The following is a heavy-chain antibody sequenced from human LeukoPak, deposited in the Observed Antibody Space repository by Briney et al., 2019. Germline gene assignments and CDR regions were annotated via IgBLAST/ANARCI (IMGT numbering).Heavy chain of an antibody. CDR3: ARRTYYYDSSGYYLSVNWFDP. D-gene: IGHD3-22*01. Sequence: GESLKISCKGSGYSLTSYWIGWVRQMPGKGLEWMGIIYPGDSDTRYSPSFRGQVTISADKSISTAYLQWSSLKASDTAMYYCARRTYYYDSSGYYLSVNWFDPWGQGTLVTVSS. V-gene: IGHV5-51*01. J-gene: IGHJ5*02. CDR2: IYPGDSDT. CDR1: GYSLTSYW.